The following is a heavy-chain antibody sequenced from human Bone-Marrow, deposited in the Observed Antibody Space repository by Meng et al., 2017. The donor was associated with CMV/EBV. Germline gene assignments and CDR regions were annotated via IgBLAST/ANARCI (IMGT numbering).Heavy chain of an antibody. CDR3: ASERAYRSPYYYYYGMDV. J-gene: IGHJ6*02. CDR2: ISCDGSNK. CDR1: GFTFSSYA. V-gene: IGHV3-30-3*01. D-gene: IGHD1-1*01. Sequence: GGSLSLSCAASGFTFSSYAMHWVRQAPGKGLEWVAVISCDGSNKYYADSVKGRFTISRDNSKNTLYLQMNSLGAEDTYVYYCASERAYRSPYYYYYGMDVWGQGTTVTFYS.